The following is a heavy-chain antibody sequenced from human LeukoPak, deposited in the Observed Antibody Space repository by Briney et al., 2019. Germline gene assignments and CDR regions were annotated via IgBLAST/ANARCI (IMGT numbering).Heavy chain of an antibody. CDR2: IYYSGST. Sequence: TSETLSLTCTVSGGSISSYYWSWIRQPPGKGLEWIGYIYYSGSTNYNPSLKSRVTISVDTSKNQFSLKLSSVTAADTAVYYCARVAYYDSSGNMDVWGKGTTVTVSS. CDR1: GGSISSYY. CDR3: ARVAYYDSSGNMDV. D-gene: IGHD3-22*01. J-gene: IGHJ6*03. V-gene: IGHV4-59*12.